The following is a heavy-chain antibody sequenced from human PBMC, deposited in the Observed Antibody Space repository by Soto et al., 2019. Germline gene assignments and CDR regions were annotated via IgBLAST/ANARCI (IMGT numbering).Heavy chain of an antibody. CDR3: ARGGLGHCSGGNCPKSWFDP. D-gene: IGHD2-15*01. Sequence: QLQLVQSGSEVKKPGASVMVSCKTSGYTFANFGITWVRQGPGQGLEWMGWISPYNDNTNYAQKLQGRVTMTTDTATSTAYMELRSLRSDDTAVYYCARGGLGHCSGGNCPKSWFDPWGQGTRVTVSS. CDR1: GYTFANFG. J-gene: IGHJ5*02. V-gene: IGHV1-18*01. CDR2: ISPYNDNT.